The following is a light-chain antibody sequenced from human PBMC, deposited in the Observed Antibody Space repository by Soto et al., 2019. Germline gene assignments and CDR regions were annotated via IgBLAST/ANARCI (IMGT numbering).Light chain of an antibody. CDR1: QSVSSY. Sequence: DIVLTQSPAPLSLSPGERATLSCRASQSVSSYLAWYQQKPGQAPRLLIYDASNRATGIPDRFSGSGSGTDCTLTISRLEPEDVAVYYCQQHGSSPITLGQGTRLEI. J-gene: IGKJ5*01. CDR3: QQHGSSPIT. CDR2: DAS. V-gene: IGKV3-20*01.